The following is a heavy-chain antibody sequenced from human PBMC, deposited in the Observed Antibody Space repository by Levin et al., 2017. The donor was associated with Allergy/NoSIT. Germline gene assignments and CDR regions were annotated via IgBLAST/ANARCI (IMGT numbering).Heavy chain of an antibody. J-gene: IGHJ3*02. CDR1: GFTFTSYG. D-gene: IGHD5-18*01. Sequence: GGSLRLSCAASGFTFTSYGMHWVRQAPGKGLEWVAVISYDGSNQYYAYSVKGRFTISRDNSKNTLYLQMNSLRVEDTAVYHCAKALRGYSYGSDTFDIWGQGTMVTVSS. CDR2: ISYDGSNQ. V-gene: IGHV3-30*18. CDR3: AKALRGYSYGSDTFDI.